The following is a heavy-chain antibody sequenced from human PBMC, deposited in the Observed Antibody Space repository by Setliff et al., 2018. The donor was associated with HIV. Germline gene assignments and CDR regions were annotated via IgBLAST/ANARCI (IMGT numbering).Heavy chain of an antibody. CDR3: ARGQASNDYGVSF. CDR1: GYTFTNYY. CDR2: INPSGGNT. J-gene: IGHJ3*01. Sequence: EASVKVSCKASGYTFTNYYIHWVRQAPGQGLEWMGLINPSGGNTRYAQRFQGRVSMTRDTSTSTVYMELSSLRSEDTAVYYCARGQASNDYGVSFWGQGTMVTVSS. V-gene: IGHV1-46*01. D-gene: IGHD4-17*01.